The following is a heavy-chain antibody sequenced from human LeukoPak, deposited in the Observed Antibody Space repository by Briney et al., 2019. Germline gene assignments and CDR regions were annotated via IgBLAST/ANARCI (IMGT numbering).Heavy chain of an antibody. J-gene: IGHJ4*02. Sequence: GGSLRLSCAASGFTFSDYYMSWIRQAPGKGREWVSYISSSGSTIYYADSVKGRFTISRDNAKNSLYLQMNSLRAEDTAVYYCARGDYYGSGSYYPTPDYWGQGTLVTVSS. CDR3: ARGDYYGSGSYYPTPDY. CDR2: ISSSGSTI. V-gene: IGHV3-11*01. D-gene: IGHD3-10*01. CDR1: GFTFSDYY.